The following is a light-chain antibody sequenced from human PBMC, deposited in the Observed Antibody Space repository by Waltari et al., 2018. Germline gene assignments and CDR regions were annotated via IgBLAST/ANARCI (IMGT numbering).Light chain of an antibody. J-gene: IGKJ1*01. V-gene: IGKV3-15*01. CDR1: QSVSSN. Sequence: EIVMTQSPATLSVSPGERATLPCRASQSVSSNLAWYQQKPGQAPRLLIYGASTRATGIPARFSGSGSGTEFTLTISSLQSEDFAVYYCQQYNKWPLTIGQGTKVEIK. CDR3: QQYNKWPLT. CDR2: GAS.